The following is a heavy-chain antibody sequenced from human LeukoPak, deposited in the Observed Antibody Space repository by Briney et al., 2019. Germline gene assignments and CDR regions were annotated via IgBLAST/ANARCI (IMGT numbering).Heavy chain of an antibody. V-gene: IGHV4-59*01. CDR3: ARPDYGYATFDY. Sequence: KTSETLSLTCTVSGGSISSYYWSCIRQPPGKGLEWIGYIYYSGSTNYNPSLKSRVTISVDTSKNQFSLKLSSVTAADTAVYYCARPDYGYATFDYWGQGTLVTVSS. D-gene: IGHD3-16*01. CDR2: IYYSGST. J-gene: IGHJ4*02. CDR1: GGSISSYY.